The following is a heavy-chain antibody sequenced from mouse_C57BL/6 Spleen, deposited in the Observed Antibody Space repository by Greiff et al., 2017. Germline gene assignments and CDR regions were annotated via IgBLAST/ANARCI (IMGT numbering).Heavy chain of an antibody. CDR3: ARKEIYFDY. J-gene: IGHJ2*01. CDR1: GYTFTNYW. Sequence: VQLQQSGAELVRPGTSVKMSCKASGYTFTNYWLGWAQQRPGHGLEWIGDIYPGGGYTNYNEKFKGKATLTADKSSSTAYMQFSSLTSEDSAIYYCARKEIYFDYWGQGTTLTVSS. CDR2: IYPGGGYT. V-gene: IGHV1-63*01.